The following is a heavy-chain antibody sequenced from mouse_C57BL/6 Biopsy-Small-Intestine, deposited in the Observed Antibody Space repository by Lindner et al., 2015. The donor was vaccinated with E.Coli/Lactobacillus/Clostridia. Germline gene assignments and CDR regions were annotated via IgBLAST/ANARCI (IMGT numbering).Heavy chain of an antibody. CDR3: ARSRNWDAAMDY. Sequence: VQLQESGAELVKPGASVKMSCKASGYTFTTYPIEWMKQNHGKSLEWIGNFHPYNDDINYNEKFKGKATLTVEKSSNTVYLELSRLTSDDSAVYYCARSRNWDAAMDYWGQGTSVTVSS. D-gene: IGHD4-1*01. CDR2: FHPYNDDI. J-gene: IGHJ4*01. CDR1: GYTFTTYP. V-gene: IGHV1-47*01.